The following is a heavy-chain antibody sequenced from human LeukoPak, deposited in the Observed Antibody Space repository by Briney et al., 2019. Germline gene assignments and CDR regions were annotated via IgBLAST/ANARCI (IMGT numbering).Heavy chain of an antibody. J-gene: IGHJ4*02. CDR2: IYYSGST. CDR1: GGSISSSSYY. V-gene: IGHV4-39*07. D-gene: IGHD3-3*01. CDR3: ARVHAYYDFWSGYSPFDY. Sequence: QTSETLSLTCTVSGGSISSSSYYWGWIRQPPGRGLEWIGSIYYSGSTNYNPSLKSPVTISVDTSKNQFSLKLSSVTAADTAVYYCARVHAYYDFWSGYSPFDYWGQGTLVTVSS.